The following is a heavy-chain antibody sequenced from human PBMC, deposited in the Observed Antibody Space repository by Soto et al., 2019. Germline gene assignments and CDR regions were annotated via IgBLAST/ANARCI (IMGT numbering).Heavy chain of an antibody. Sequence: GESLKISCKGSGFSFTSYWISWVRQMPGKGLEWMGRIDPSDSYTNYSPSFQGHVTISADKSISTAYLQWSSLKASDTAMYYCASSPRGYCSSTSCRELGNYYGMDVWGQGTTVTVSS. D-gene: IGHD2-2*01. CDR3: ASSPRGYCSSTSCRELGNYYGMDV. J-gene: IGHJ6*02. V-gene: IGHV5-10-1*01. CDR2: IDPSDSYT. CDR1: GFSFTSYW.